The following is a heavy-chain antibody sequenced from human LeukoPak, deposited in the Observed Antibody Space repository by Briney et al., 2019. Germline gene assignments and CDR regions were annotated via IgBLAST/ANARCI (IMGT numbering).Heavy chain of an antibody. CDR3: VKDHAESLLTTIITLPPGY. V-gene: IGHV3-23*01. Sequence: GESLRLSCAASAFTFSSYAMSWVRQAPGKGLEWVSSISSSSGTTKYADSVKGRFTISRDNSQNTLYLQLNSLRAEDTAVYYCVKDHAESLLTTIITLPPGYWGQGTLVIVSS. CDR1: AFTFSSYA. D-gene: IGHD3-3*01. CDR2: ISSSSGTT. J-gene: IGHJ4*02.